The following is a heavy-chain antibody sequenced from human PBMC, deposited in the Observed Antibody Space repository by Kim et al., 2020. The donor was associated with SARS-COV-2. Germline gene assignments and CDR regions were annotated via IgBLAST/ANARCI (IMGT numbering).Heavy chain of an antibody. CDR3: AKRGDSGHYPHWHLDL. CDR2: ITNSGGTT. CDR1: GFTFSNFG. J-gene: IGHJ2*01. Sequence: GGSLRLSCAASGFTFSNFGMTWVRQAPGKGLEWVSCITNSGGTTNYADSVKGRFTISRDNSKKTLYLQMNSLRAEDTAVYYCAKRGDSGHYPHWHLDLWGRGTLVTVSS. D-gene: IGHD3-22*01. V-gene: IGHV3-23*01.